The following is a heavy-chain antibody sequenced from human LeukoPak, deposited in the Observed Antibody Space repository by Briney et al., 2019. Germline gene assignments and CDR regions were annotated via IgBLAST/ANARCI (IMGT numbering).Heavy chain of an antibody. CDR1: GFTFGSHW. CDR2: IKQDGSDK. Sequence: GGSLRLSCVDSGFTFGSHWMSWVRQAPGKGLEWVANIKQDGSDKYYVDSVKGRFTISRDNAKNSLYLQMNSLRAEDTAVYYCASSYCSTTSCYGGYVMVVWGQGTTVTVSS. CDR3: ASSYCSTTSCYGGYVMVV. V-gene: IGHV3-7*01. D-gene: IGHD2-2*01. J-gene: IGHJ6*02.